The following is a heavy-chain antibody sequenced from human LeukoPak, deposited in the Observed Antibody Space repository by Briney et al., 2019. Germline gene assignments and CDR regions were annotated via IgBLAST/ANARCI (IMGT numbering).Heavy chain of an antibody. Sequence: SETLSLTCTVSGSSISSYYWSWIRQPPGKGLEWIGYIYYSGSTNYNPSLKSRVTISVDTSKNQFSLKLSSVTAADTAVYYCARHQYGVNPYYYYGMDVWGQGTTVTVSS. CDR2: IYYSGST. CDR1: GSSISSYY. J-gene: IGHJ6*02. D-gene: IGHD4-17*01. CDR3: ARHQYGVNPYYYYGMDV. V-gene: IGHV4-59*08.